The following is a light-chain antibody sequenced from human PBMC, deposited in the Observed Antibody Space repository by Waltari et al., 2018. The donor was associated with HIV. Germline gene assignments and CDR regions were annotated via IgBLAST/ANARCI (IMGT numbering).Light chain of an antibody. V-gene: IGKV3-11*01. Sequence: ESVLTQSPATLSLSPGESATLSCRASQSISSYLAWYHQKSGQPPRLLIYDATNRANGVPARFSGSGSGTDYTLTISSLEPEDFAVYFCQQRSIWPPLTFGGGTKVEMK. J-gene: IGKJ4*01. CDR2: DAT. CDR1: QSISSY. CDR3: QQRSIWPPLT.